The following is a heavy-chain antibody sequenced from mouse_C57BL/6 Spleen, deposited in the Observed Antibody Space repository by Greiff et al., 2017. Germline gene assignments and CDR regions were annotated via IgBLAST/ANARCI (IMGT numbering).Heavy chain of an antibody. CDR2: IDPSDSET. CDR3: AREDYGSYFWYFDV. J-gene: IGHJ1*03. V-gene: IGHV1-52*01. D-gene: IGHD2-1*01. Sequence: QVQLQQPGAELVRPGSSVKLSCKASGYTFTSYWMHWVKQRPIQGLEWIGNIDPSDSETHYNQKFKDKATLTVDKSSSTAYMQLSSLTSEDSAVYYGAREDYGSYFWYFDVWGTGTTVTVSS. CDR1: GYTFTSYW.